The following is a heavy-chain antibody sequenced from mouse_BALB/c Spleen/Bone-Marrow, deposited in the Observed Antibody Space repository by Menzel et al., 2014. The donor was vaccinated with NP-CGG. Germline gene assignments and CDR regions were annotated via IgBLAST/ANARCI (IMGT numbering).Heavy chain of an antibody. J-gene: IGHJ3*02. V-gene: IGHV1-7*01. D-gene: IGHD2-2*01. CDR1: GYTLTSYW. Sequence: QVQLQQSGADLAKPGASVKMPCKASGYTLTSYWMHWVKHRPGQGLEWIGYINPSTGYTEYNQKFKDKATLTADKSSSTGYMQLGRLASEGCGVYYCARWGGYGGFSWWGQGT. CDR2: INPSTGYT. CDR3: ARWGGYGGFSW.